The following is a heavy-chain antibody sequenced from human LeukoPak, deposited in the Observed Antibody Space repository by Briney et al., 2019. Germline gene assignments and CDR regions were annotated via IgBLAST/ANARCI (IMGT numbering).Heavy chain of an antibody. J-gene: IGHJ4*02. CDR1: GFSVSDYA. D-gene: IGHD3-10*01. CDR3: AKDRPNFYETSGSYYKIKGDF. Sequence: GGSLRLSCAASGFSVSDYAMAWVRQAPGKGLEWVASITSSGRTPYYTDSVKGRFTISRDNSKNTLYLQMNSLRGEDTAVYYCAKDRPNFYETSGSYYKIKGDFWGQGSLVTVSS. CDR2: ITSSGRTP. V-gene: IGHV3-23*01.